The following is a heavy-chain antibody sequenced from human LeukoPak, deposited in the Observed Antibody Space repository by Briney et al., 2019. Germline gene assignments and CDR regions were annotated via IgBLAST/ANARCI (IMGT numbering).Heavy chain of an antibody. Sequence: SETLSLTCAVSGDSISNYCWSWIRQPPGKGLEWIGRIYTSGSTNYNPSLKSRVTISVDTSKNQFSLKLSSVTAADTAVYYCARDQGIAAAGREYYYYYYYMDVWGKGTTVTISS. CDR3: ARDQGIAAAGREYYYYYYYMDV. CDR2: IYTSGST. D-gene: IGHD6-13*01. V-gene: IGHV4-4*08. CDR1: GDSISNYC. J-gene: IGHJ6*03.